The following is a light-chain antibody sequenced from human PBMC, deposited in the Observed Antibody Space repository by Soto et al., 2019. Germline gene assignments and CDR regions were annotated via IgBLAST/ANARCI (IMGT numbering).Light chain of an antibody. CDR1: QGISSY. J-gene: IGKJ5*01. Sequence: DIQLTQSPSFLSASVVDRVTITCRASQGISSYLAWYQQKPGKAPKLLIYAASTLQSGVPSRFSGSGSGTEFTLTISGLLPEDFAAYHCQQLYTLPFTFGQGTRLEIK. CDR2: AAS. V-gene: IGKV1-9*01. CDR3: QQLYTLPFT.